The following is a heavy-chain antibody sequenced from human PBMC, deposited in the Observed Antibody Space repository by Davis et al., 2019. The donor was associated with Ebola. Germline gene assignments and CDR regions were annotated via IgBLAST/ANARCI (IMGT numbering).Heavy chain of an antibody. CDR3: ARGGYYDSGGFKSRRKYYYGMDV. D-gene: IGHD3-22*01. Sequence: GESLKISCAASGFTFSSYAMHWVRQAPGKGLEWVAVISYDGSNKYYADSVKGRFTISRDNSKNTLYLQMNSLRAEDTAVYYCARGGYYDSGGFKSRRKYYYGMDVWGQGTTVTVSS. V-gene: IGHV3-30-3*01. CDR2: ISYDGSNK. J-gene: IGHJ6*02. CDR1: GFTFSSYA.